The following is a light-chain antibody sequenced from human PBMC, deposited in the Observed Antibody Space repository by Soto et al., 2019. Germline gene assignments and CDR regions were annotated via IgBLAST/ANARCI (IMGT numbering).Light chain of an antibody. J-gene: IGLJ2*01. CDR1: SSNIGSNT. CDR3: AAWDDSLNAVV. Sequence: QPVLTQPPSASGTPGQRVTISCSGSSSNIGSNTVNWYQQLPGTAPKLLIYSNNQRPSGVPDRFSGSKSGTSASLAISGLQSEDEADYSCAAWDDSLNAVVFGGGTKLTVL. CDR2: SNN. V-gene: IGLV1-44*01.